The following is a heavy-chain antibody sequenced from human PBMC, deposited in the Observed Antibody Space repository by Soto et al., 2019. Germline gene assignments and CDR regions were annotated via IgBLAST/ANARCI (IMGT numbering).Heavy chain of an antibody. V-gene: IGHV1-69*02. CDR1: GGTFSSYT. J-gene: IGHJ5*02. Sequence: SVKVSCKASGGTFSSYTISWVRQAPGQGLEWMGRIIPILGIANYAQKFQGRVTITADKSTSTAYMELSSLRSEDTAVYYCARGRPCSGGSCYLNWFDPWGQGTLVTVSS. D-gene: IGHD2-15*01. CDR3: ARGRPCSGGSCYLNWFDP. CDR2: IIPILGIA.